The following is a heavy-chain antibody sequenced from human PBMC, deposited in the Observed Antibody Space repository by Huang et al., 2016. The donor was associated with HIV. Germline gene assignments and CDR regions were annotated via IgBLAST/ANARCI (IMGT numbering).Heavy chain of an antibody. Sequence: EVQLVESGGGLVRPGGALSLSCAASGFTFNTYWVHLVRQAPGNGLSWVARRNKNGTPTFYADSVNGRFTISRDNAKNTLYLQMNSLRADDTVIDYCARGTSSVWLWELSLLDYWGQGTLVIVSS. D-gene: IGHD3-10*01. CDR3: ARGTSSVWLWELSLLDY. V-gene: IGHV3-74*01. CDR2: RNKNGTPT. J-gene: IGHJ4*02. CDR1: GFTFNTYW.